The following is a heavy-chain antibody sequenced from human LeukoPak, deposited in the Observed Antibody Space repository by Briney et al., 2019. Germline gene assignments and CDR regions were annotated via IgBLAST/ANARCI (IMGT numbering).Heavy chain of an antibody. CDR1: GFNLSPYG. J-gene: IGHJ4*02. CDR3: TRDGDLVSTINPLPFEY. V-gene: IGHV3-21*01. CDR2: ISSSGRYT. D-gene: IGHD5/OR15-5a*01. Sequence: PGGSLRLSCEGAGFNLSPYGMNWVRQAPGRGLEWVSFISSSGRYTYYADFVKGRFNISRDNAHNSLYLEMNSLRAEDTAVYYCTRDGDLVSTINPLPFEYWGQGTLVTVSS.